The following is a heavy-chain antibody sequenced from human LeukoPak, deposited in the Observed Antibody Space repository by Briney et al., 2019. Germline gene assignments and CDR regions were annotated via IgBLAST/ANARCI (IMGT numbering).Heavy chain of an antibody. CDR3: ARSDETYYYDSSGSVHYFDY. CDR1: GGSISSYY. V-gene: IGHV4-59*01. J-gene: IGHJ4*02. D-gene: IGHD3-22*01. Sequence: SETLSLTCTVSGGSISSYYWSWIRQPPGKGLEWIGYIYYSGSTNYNPSLESRVTISVDTSKNQFSLKLSSVTAADTAVYYCARSDETYYYDSSGSVHYFDYWGQGTLVTVSS. CDR2: IYYSGST.